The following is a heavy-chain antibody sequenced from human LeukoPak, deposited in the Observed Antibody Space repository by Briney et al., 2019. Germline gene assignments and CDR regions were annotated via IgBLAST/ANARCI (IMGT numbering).Heavy chain of an antibody. CDR3: ARASWVSSTDAVR. Sequence: GGSLRLSCAASGLSFSSFAMSWVRQGPARGLEWVSSIRGNGETSYADSVRGRFTLSSDSSRNTVYFQLNNLRVEDTAIYYCARASWVSSTDAVRWGEGTLVTVSS. J-gene: IGHJ4*02. V-gene: IGHV3-23*01. CDR2: IRGNGET. CDR1: GLSFSSFA. D-gene: IGHD3-16*01.